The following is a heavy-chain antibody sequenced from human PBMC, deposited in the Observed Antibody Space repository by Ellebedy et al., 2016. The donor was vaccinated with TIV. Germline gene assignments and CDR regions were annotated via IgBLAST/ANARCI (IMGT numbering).Heavy chain of an antibody. D-gene: IGHD6-13*01. V-gene: IGHV5-51*01. Sequence: GESLKISCKGSGYSFTSYWIGWVRQMPGKGLEWMGIIYPGYSDTRYSPSFQGQVTISADKSISTAYLQWSSLKASDTAMYYCASSRTAAPTNFDYWGQGTLVTVSS. CDR2: IYPGYSDT. J-gene: IGHJ4*02. CDR1: GYSFTSYW. CDR3: ASSRTAAPTNFDY.